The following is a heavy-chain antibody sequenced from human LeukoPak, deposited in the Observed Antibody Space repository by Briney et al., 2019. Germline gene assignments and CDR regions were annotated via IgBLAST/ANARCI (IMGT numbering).Heavy chain of an antibody. Sequence: GASVKVSCKASGYTFTSYDINWVRQATGQGLEWMGWMNPNSGNTGYAQKFQGRVTITRNTSISTAYMELSSLRSEDTAVYYCARAFRGSGYDYYYYYYYMDVWGKGTTVTVSS. CDR2: MNPNSGNT. D-gene: IGHD5-12*01. V-gene: IGHV1-8*03. CDR1: GYTFTSYD. CDR3: ARAFRGSGYDYYYYYYYMDV. J-gene: IGHJ6*03.